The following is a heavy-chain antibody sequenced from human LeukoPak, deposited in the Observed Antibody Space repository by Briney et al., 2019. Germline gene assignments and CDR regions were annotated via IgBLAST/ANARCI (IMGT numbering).Heavy chain of an antibody. D-gene: IGHD3-22*01. CDR3: AREGMEDSSGYQLDY. V-gene: IGHV1-2*02. J-gene: IGHJ4*02. CDR2: INPNSGGT. Sequence: GASVKVSCKASGYTFTGYYLHWVRQAPGQGLEWMGWINPNSGGTNYAQKFQGRVTMTRDTSISTAYMELSGLRSDDTAVYYCAREGMEDSSGYQLDYWGQGTLVTVSS. CDR1: GYTFTGYY.